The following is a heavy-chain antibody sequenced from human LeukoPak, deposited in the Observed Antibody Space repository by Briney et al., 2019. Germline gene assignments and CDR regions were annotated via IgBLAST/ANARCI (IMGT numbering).Heavy chain of an antibody. Sequence: GGSLRLSCAASGFTFSSYAMHWVRQAPGKGLEYVSAISSNGGTTYYADSVKGRFTISRDNSKNTLYLQMSSLRTAETAVYYCVKARGYFDHWGQGTLVTVSS. CDR2: ISSNGGTT. CDR3: VKARGYFDH. CDR1: GFTFSSYA. V-gene: IGHV3-64D*09. J-gene: IGHJ4*02.